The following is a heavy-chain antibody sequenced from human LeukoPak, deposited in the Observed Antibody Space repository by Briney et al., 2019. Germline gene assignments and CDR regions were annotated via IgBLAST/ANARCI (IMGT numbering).Heavy chain of an antibody. CDR2: IVSNGGRT. CDR1: GFTFSSYA. D-gene: IGHD4-23*01. CDR3: VKDPFYGGNPLYYFDY. J-gene: IGHJ4*02. Sequence: GGSLRLSCSASGFTFSSYAMHWVRQAPWKGLECVSAIVSNGGRTYYADSVKGRFTISRDNSKNTLYLQMSSLRAEDTAVYYCVKDPFYGGNPLYYFDYWGQGTLVTVSS. V-gene: IGHV3-64D*06.